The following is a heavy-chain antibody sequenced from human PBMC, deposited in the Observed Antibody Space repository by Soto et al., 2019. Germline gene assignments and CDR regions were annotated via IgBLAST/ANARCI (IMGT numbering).Heavy chain of an antibody. Sequence: GGSLRLSCAASGFTFDSYAMSWVRQAPGKGLEWVSAISGSGGSTYYADSVKGRFTISRDNSKNTLYLQMNSLRAEDTAVYHCAKVFGSGYEGDYWGQGTLVTVSS. J-gene: IGHJ4*02. CDR2: ISGSGGST. CDR1: GFTFDSYA. V-gene: IGHV3-23*01. CDR3: AKVFGSGYEGDY. D-gene: IGHD5-12*01.